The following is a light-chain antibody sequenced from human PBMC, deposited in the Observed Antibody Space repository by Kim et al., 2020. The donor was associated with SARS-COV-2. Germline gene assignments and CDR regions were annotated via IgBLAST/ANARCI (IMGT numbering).Light chain of an antibody. CDR1: RYNIGAGYD. V-gene: IGLV1-40*01. CDR2: GNS. CDR3: QSYDSSLSVVV. J-gene: IGLJ2*01. Sequence: GVTISCTGSRYNIGAGYDVHWYQQLPGTAPKLLIYGNSNRPSGVPDRFSGSKSGTSASLAITGLQAEDEADYYCQSYDSSLSVVVFGGGTQLTVL.